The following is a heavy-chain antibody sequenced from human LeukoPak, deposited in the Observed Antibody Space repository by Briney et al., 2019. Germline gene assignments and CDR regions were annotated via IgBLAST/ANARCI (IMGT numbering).Heavy chain of an antibody. Sequence: SETLSLTCAVSGGSISSSNWWSWVRQPPGKGLEWIGEIYHSGSTNYNPSLKSRVTISVDTSKNQFSLKLSSVTAADTAVYYCAAAGSYYLNYYYYMDVWGKGTTVTVSS. CDR3: AAAGSYYLNYYYYMDV. CDR2: IYHSGST. D-gene: IGHD1-26*01. CDR1: GGSISSSNW. V-gene: IGHV4-4*02. J-gene: IGHJ6*03.